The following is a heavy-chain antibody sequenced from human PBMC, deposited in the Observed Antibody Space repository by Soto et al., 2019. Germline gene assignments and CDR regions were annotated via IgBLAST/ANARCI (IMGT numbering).Heavy chain of an antibody. J-gene: IGHJ6*02. V-gene: IGHV4-31*01. Sequence: SETLSLTCTVSGGSISSGGYYWSWIRQHPGKGLEWIGYIYYSGSTYYNQSLKSQVTISVDTSKNQFSLKLSSVTAADTAVYYCARDRSGSYQDYYYYYGMDVWGQGTTVTVSS. CDR1: GGSISSGGYY. CDR3: ARDRSGSYQDYYYYYGMDV. D-gene: IGHD3-10*01. CDR2: IYYSGST.